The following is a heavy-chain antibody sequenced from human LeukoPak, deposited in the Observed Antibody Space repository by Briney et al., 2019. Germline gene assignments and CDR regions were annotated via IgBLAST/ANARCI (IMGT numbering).Heavy chain of an antibody. CDR2: ISGSAGST. J-gene: IGHJ4*02. Sequence: PGGSLRLSCAASGFTFSGYAMGWVRQAPGKWLEWASAISGSAGSTYYADSVKGRFTIPRDNSKNTLYLQMNSLRAEDTAVYYCAKLRDFYDSTGHSRFPYWGQGTLVTVSS. CDR1: GFTFSGYA. CDR3: AKLRDFYDSTGHSRFPY. D-gene: IGHD3-22*01. V-gene: IGHV3-23*01.